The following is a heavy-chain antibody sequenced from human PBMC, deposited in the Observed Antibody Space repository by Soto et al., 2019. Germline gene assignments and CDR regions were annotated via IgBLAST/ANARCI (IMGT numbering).Heavy chain of an antibody. J-gene: IGHJ2*01. CDR3: AKDRYGAGTYWYFDL. CDR2: IRGSGGST. D-gene: IGHD3-10*01. Sequence: EVQLLESGGGLVQPGGSLRLSCAASGFTFSSYAMSWVRQAPGKGLEWVSAIRGSGGSTYYADSVKGRFTISRDNSKNTLYLQMNSLRAEDTAVYYCAKDRYGAGTYWYFDLWGRGTLVTVSS. V-gene: IGHV3-23*01. CDR1: GFTFSSYA.